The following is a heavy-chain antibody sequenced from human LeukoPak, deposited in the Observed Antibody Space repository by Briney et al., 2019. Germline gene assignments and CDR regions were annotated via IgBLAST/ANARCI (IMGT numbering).Heavy chain of an antibody. D-gene: IGHD3-16*02. Sequence: GGSLRLSCAASGFAFGHYTMHWVRQAPGKGLEWVSLSWDGGNTYYADSVKGRFTISRDNNKNSLYLQMNSLRAEDTALYYCAKDLNPLTFGGVIGTSFDYWGQGTLVTVSS. CDR3: AKDLNPLTFGGVIGTSFDY. CDR2: SWDGGNT. J-gene: IGHJ4*02. V-gene: IGHV3-43*01. CDR1: GFAFGHYT.